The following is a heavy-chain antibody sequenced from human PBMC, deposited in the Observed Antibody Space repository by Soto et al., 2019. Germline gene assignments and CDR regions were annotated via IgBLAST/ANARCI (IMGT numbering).Heavy chain of an antibody. Sequence: SGPTLVNPTQTLTLTCTFSGFSLSSSGVGVGWIRQPPGKALEWLALIYGDDGERYTPSLKTRLTITKDTSKNQLVLTMTNMDPVDTATYYCAHREGDDYVWASYKDAFDVWGQGTMVT. CDR1: GFSLSSSGVG. CDR3: AHREGDDYVWASYKDAFDV. V-gene: IGHV2-5*02. D-gene: IGHD3-16*01. J-gene: IGHJ3*01. CDR2: IYGDDGE.